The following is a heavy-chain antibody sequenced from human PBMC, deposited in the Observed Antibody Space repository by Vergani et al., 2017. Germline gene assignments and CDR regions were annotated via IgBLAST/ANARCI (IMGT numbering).Heavy chain of an antibody. D-gene: IGHD2-2*01. J-gene: IGHJ4*02. CDR1: GFTFSGSA. Sequence: EVQLVESGGGLVQPGGSLKLSCAASGFTFSGSAMHWVRQASGKGLEWVGRIRSKANSYATAYAASVKGRFTISRDDSKNTAYLQMNSLKTEDTAVYYCTRQTSSTSCYPQYYFDYWGQGTLVTVSS. V-gene: IGHV3-73*01. CDR2: IRSKANSYAT. CDR3: TRQTSSTSCYPQYYFDY.